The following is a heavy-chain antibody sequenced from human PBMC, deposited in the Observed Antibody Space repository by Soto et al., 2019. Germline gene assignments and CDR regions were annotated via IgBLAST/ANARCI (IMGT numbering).Heavy chain of an antibody. J-gene: IGHJ4*02. V-gene: IGHV3-23*01. CDR1: GFTFSSYA. CDR2: ISGSGGST. Sequence: EVQLLESGGGLVQPGGSLRLSCAASGFTFSSYAMSWVRQAPGKGLEWVSAISGSGGSTYYADSVKGRFTISRDNSKNSLYLQIKSVRAEDTAVYYCAKCKGYYDTSGLTSWGQGTLVTVSS. D-gene: IGHD3-22*01. CDR3: AKCKGYYDTSGLTS.